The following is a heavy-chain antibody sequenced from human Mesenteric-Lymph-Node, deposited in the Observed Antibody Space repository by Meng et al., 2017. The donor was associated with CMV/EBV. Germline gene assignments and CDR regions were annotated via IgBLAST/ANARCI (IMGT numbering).Heavy chain of an antibody. D-gene: IGHD4-23*01. CDR2: IYSGGST. CDR3: AKGATPVGSGAMDV. CDR1: GFSVSSNY. V-gene: IGHV3-53*01. J-gene: IGHJ6*02. Sequence: GGSLRLSCAASGFSVSSNYMAWVRQAQGKGPEWVSIIYSGGSTIYADSVKGRFSISRDNSNNTLYLLMSSLRPEDTAVYYCAKGATPVGSGAMDVWGRGTTVTVSS.